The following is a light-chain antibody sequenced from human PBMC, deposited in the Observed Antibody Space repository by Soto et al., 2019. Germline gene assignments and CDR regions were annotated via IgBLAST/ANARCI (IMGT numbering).Light chain of an antibody. V-gene: IGKV1-5*01. J-gene: IGKJ1*01. Sequence: DSEMIHGRCTLYASVGDRVTITCRASQSISSWLAWYQQKPGKAPKLLIYDASTLESGVPSRFTGRGSGTDFTLTISRLEPEDFAVYYCQQYGSPPRTSAQGTKADIK. CDR3: QQYGSPPRT. CDR2: DAS. CDR1: QSISSW.